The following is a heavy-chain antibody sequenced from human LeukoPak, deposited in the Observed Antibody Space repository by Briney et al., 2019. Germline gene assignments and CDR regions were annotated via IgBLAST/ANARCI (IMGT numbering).Heavy chain of an antibody. J-gene: IGHJ2*01. V-gene: IGHV3-23*01. Sequence: GGSLRLSCAASGFTFSSYSMNWVRQAPGKGLEWVSAISGSGGSTYYADSVKGRFTISRDNSKNTLYLQMNSLRAEDTAVYYCAKEDLGVGAYAAFDLWGRGTLVTVSS. CDR1: GFTFSSYS. CDR3: AKEDLGVGAYAAFDL. D-gene: IGHD1-26*01. CDR2: ISGSGGST.